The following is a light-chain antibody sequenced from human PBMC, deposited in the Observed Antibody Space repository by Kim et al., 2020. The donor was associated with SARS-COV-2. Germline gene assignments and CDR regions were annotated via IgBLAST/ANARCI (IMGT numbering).Light chain of an antibody. Sequence: QRVTSSCTGSSTNIGSAYHVHWYQQLPGTAPKLLIYGNTNRPSGVPDRFSGSKSGTSASLAITGLQAEDEADYYCQSYDSSLSAWVSGGGTQLTVL. CDR3: QSYDSSLSAWV. CDR2: GNT. J-gene: IGLJ3*02. V-gene: IGLV1-40*01. CDR1: STNIGSAYH.